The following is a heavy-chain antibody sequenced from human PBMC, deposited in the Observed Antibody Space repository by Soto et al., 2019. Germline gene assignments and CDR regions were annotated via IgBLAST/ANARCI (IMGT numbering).Heavy chain of an antibody. CDR1: GFNFGDVA. CDR3: TTDLYPPPTTD. CDR2: IKSKTDGGTT. D-gene: IGHD4-17*01. J-gene: IGHJ4*02. Sequence: GGSLRLSCTAPGFNFGDVAMSWFRQAPGKGLEWVGRIKSKTDGGTTDYAAPVKGRFTISRDDSKNTLYLQMNSLKTEDTAVYYCTTDLYPPPTTDWGQGTLVTVSS. V-gene: IGHV3-15*07.